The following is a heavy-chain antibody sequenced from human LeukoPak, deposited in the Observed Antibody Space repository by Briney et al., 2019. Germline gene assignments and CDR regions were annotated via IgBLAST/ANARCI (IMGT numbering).Heavy chain of an antibody. J-gene: IGHJ4*02. CDR1: GGSFSGYY. CDR2: INHSGST. CDR3: AGDAYGSGSVDY. V-gene: IGHV4-34*01. Sequence: SETLSLTCAVYGGSFSGYYWSWIRQPPGKGLEWIGEINHSGSTNYNPSLKSRVTISVDTSKNQFSLKLSSVTAADTAVYYCAGDAYGSGSVDYWGQGTLVTVSS. D-gene: IGHD3-10*01.